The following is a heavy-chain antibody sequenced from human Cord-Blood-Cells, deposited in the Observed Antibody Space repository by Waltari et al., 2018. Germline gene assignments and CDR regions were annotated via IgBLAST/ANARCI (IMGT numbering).Heavy chain of an antibody. V-gene: IGHV7-4-1*01. CDR2: INTNTGNP. D-gene: IGHD6-6*01. CDR1: GSTFTSYA. J-gene: IGHJ3*02. Sequence: QVQLVQSGPELKKPGASVQVSCKPSGSTFTSYALTWVRQSPGQGLEWMGWINTNTGNPTYAQGFTGRFVFSLDTSVSTAYLQICSLKAEDTAVYYCARFSSSSAFDIWGQGTMVTVSS. CDR3: ARFSSSSAFDI.